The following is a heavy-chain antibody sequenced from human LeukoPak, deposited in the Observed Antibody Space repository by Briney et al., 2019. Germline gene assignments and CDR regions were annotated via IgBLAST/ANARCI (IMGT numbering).Heavy chain of an antibody. CDR1: GFTFSSYA. D-gene: IGHD3-9*01. Sequence: GGSLRLSCAASGFTFSSYAMSWVRQAPGKGLEWVSAITGSGGSTYYADSVKGRFTISRDNSKNTLYMQMNSLRAADTAVYYCAKGGYDILTGYPYGTDVWGKGTTVTVSS. CDR2: ITGSGGST. J-gene: IGHJ6*04. V-gene: IGHV3-23*01. CDR3: AKGGYDILTGYPYGTDV.